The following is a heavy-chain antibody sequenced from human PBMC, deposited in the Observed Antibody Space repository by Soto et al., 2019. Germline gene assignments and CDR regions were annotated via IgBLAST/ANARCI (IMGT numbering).Heavy chain of an antibody. D-gene: IGHD2-21*02. CDR1: VESISVRSYY. J-gene: IGHJ4*02. CDR3: ARQRTSVVTKAYFDV. V-gene: IGHV4-39*01. Sequence: SETLSLTCTFTVESISVRSYYWGWIRQPPGKGLDWIGSIYYSGSTYNNPSLRSRVSMSIDTSKDQFSLKLKSVTAADTALYFCARQRTSVVTKAYFDVWGPGSLVTVSS. CDR2: IYYSGST.